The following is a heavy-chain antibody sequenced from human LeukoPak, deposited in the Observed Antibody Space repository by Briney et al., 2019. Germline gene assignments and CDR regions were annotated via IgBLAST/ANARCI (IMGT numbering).Heavy chain of an antibody. CDR2: IYTSGTI. CDR1: GGSISSYY. CDR3: ARGIAARPWDYFDY. J-gene: IGHJ4*02. V-gene: IGHV4-4*07. D-gene: IGHD6-6*01. Sequence: SETLSLTCTVSGGSISSYYWSWIRQPAGTALEWIGRIYTSGTITYNPSLKSRVTISVDTSKNQFSLKLSSVTAADTAVYYCARGIAARPWDYFDYWGQGTLVTVSS.